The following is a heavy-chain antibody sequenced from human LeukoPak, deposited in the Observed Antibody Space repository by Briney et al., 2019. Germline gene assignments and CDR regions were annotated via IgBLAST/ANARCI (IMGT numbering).Heavy chain of an antibody. V-gene: IGHV3-30-3*01. D-gene: IGHD1-7*01. CDR1: GFTFSSYA. J-gene: IGHJ4*02. CDR2: ISYDGSNK. CDR3: ARDGQPGTTSQFDY. Sequence: GGSLRLSCAASGFTFSSYAMHWVRQAPGKGLEWVAVISYDGSNKYYADSVKGRFTISRDNSKNTLYLQMNSLRAEDTAVYYCARDGQPGTTSQFDYWGQGTLVTVSS.